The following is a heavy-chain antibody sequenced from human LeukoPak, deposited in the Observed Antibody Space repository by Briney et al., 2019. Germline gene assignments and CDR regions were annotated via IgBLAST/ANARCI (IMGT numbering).Heavy chain of an antibody. Sequence: GGSLRLSCAASGFTVSSNYMSWVRQAPGKGLEWVSVFYSGGITYYADSVKGRFTISRDNSKNTLYLQMNSLRAEDTAVYYCAGGYCSGGSCYVFDYWGQGTLVTVSS. V-gene: IGHV3-53*01. CDR3: AGGYCSGGSCYVFDY. CDR1: GFTVSSNY. J-gene: IGHJ4*02. D-gene: IGHD2-15*01. CDR2: FYSGGIT.